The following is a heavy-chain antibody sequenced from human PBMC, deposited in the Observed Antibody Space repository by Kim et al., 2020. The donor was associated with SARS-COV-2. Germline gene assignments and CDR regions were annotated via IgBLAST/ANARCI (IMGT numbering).Heavy chain of an antibody. D-gene: IGHD3-3*01. Sequence: SETLSLTCAVYGESFSDYYWTWIRQPPGKGLEWIGEIKHSGNTNYRSSLKSRVTMSVDTSKNQFSLRVTSVTAADTATYYCARGRAISIFGLVTGGFDPWSQGTLVTVSS. CDR3: ARGRAISIFGLVTGGFDP. CDR1: GESFSDYY. V-gene: IGHV4-34*01. J-gene: IGHJ5*02. CDR2: IKHSGNT.